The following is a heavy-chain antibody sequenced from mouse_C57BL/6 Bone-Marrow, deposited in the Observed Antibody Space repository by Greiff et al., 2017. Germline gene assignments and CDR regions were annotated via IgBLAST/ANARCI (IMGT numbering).Heavy chain of an antibody. J-gene: IGHJ3*01. CDR2: ISSGSSTI. V-gene: IGHV5-17*01. D-gene: IGHD2-3*01. CDR3: ATGDGYLWFAY. Sequence: EVKLVESGGGLVKPGGSLKLSCAASGFTFSSYAMSWVRQTPEKRLEWVAYISSGSSTIYYADTVKGRFTISRDNAKNTLFLQMTSLRSENTAMYYCATGDGYLWFAYWGQGTLVTVSA. CDR1: GFTFSSYA.